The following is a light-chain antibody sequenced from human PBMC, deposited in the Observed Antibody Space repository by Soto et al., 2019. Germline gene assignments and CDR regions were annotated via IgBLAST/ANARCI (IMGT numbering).Light chain of an antibody. Sequence: ALTQPPSASGSPGQSVTISCTGTSSDVGGFNYVSWYQQHPGKAPKLMIYEVSKRPSGVPDRFSGSKSGNTASLTVSGLQAEDEADYYCSSYAGSNNNYVFGTGTKVTVL. CDR2: EVS. J-gene: IGLJ1*01. CDR1: SSDVGGFNY. CDR3: SSYAGSNNNYV. V-gene: IGLV2-8*01.